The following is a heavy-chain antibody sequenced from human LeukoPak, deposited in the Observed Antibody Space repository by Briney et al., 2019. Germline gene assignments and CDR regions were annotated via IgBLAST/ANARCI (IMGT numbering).Heavy chain of an antibody. V-gene: IGHV1-18*01. CDR3: ARDPSPRGYSYGYPDY. Sequence: ASVKVSCKASGYTFTSYGISWVRQAPGQGLEWMGWISAYNGNTNYAQKLQGRVTMTTDTSTSTAYMELRSLRSDDTAVYYCARDPSPRGYSYGYPDYWGQGTLVTVSS. J-gene: IGHJ4*02. CDR1: GYTFTSYG. D-gene: IGHD5-18*01. CDR2: ISAYNGNT.